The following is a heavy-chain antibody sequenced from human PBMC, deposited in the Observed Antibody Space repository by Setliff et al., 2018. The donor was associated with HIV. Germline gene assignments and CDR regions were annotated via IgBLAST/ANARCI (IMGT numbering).Heavy chain of an antibody. V-gene: IGHV3-33*01. CDR1: GFIFSDYG. D-gene: IGHD2-15*01. CDR2: IYNDGVNR. Sequence: GGSLRLSCAAAGFIFSDYGIHWVRQAPGKGLEWVAVIYNDGVNRYFGDFVEGRFTISRDNSRNTVNLQMNSLGGDDTAVYYCARDFKSGYVDYLGQGIPVTVSS. J-gene: IGHJ4*02. CDR3: ARDFKSGYVDY.